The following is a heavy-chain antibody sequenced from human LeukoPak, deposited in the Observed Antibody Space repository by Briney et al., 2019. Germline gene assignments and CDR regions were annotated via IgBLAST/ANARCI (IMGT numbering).Heavy chain of an antibody. J-gene: IGHJ3*02. CDR3: AREDHRITMVRGVITDAFDI. CDR2: IYTSGST. Sequence: SETLSLTCTVSGGSISSYYWSWIRQPAGKGLQWIGRIYTSGSTNYNPSLKSRVTMSVDTSKNQFSLKLSSVTAADTAVYYCAREDHRITMVRGVITDAFDIWGQGTMVTVSS. D-gene: IGHD3-10*01. V-gene: IGHV4-4*07. CDR1: GGSISSYY.